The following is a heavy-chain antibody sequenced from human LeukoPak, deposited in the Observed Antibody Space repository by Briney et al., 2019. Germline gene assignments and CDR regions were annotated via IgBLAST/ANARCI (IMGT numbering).Heavy chain of an antibody. Sequence: SETLSLTCTVSGGSISSYYWSWIRQPPGKGLEWIGYVSYSGSTNFNPSLESRLTISVDTSKNQFSLKLSSVTAADTAVYYCARGSSSRGYFDYWGQGTLVTVSS. V-gene: IGHV4-59*01. CDR1: GGSISSYY. CDR2: VSYSGST. J-gene: IGHJ4*02. CDR3: ARGSSSRGYFDY. D-gene: IGHD5-12*01.